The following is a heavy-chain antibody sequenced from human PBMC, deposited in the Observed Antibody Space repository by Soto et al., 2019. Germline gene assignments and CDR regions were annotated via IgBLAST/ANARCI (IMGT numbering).Heavy chain of an antibody. CDR3: SSGYGSRSGWYPDCGMDV. V-gene: IGHV1-69*01. CDR2: IIPIFGTA. D-gene: IGHD6-19*01. J-gene: IGHJ6*04. Sequence: QVQLVQSGAEVKKPGSSVKVPCKASGGTFSSYAISWVRQAPGQGLEWMGGIIPIFGTANYAQKFQGRVTITADEATSTAYRELSSVRSEDTAVYYCSSGYGSRSGWYPDCGMDVGGEGTTVTVSS. CDR1: GGTFSSYA.